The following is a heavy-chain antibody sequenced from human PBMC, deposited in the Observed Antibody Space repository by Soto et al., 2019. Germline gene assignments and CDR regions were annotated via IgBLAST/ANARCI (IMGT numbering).Heavy chain of an antibody. D-gene: IGHD2-2*03. CDR1: GYTFGKYD. CDR3: ARLEEDGYYQAY. V-gene: IGHV1-18*01. Sequence: VRLAQSGREVKKPGTSVKVSCKGSGYTFGKYDISWVRQAPGQGFEWMGWISAYSGATRYSPKFQGRLTMTTHIPTATAYMELRSLRSDDTAVYFCARLEEDGYYQAYWGQGTLVTVSS. J-gene: IGHJ4*02. CDR2: ISAYSGAT.